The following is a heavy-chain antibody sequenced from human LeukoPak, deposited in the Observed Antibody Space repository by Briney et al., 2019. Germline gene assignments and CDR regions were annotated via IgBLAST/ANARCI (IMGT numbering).Heavy chain of an antibody. CDR3: ARSALYYYGMDV. CDR2: ISSSSSYI. J-gene: IGHJ6*02. Sequence: PGGSLRLSCAASGFTFSSYSMNWVRQAPGKGLEWVSYISSSSSYIYYADSVKGRFTISRDNAKNSLYLQMNSLRAEDTAVYYCARSALYYYGMDVWGQGTTVTVSS. CDR1: GFTFSSYS. V-gene: IGHV3-21*05.